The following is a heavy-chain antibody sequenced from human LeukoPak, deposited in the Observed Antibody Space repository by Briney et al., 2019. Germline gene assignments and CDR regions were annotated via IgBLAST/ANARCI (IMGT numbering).Heavy chain of an antibody. CDR3: ARDAQGYCSSTSCSPPGFDP. V-gene: IGHV4-31*03. CDR2: IYYSGST. Sequence: PSETLSLTCTASGGSISSGGYYWSWIRQHPGKGLEWIGYIYYSGSTYYNPSLKSRVTISVDTSKNQFSLKLSSVTAADTAVYYCARDAQGYCSSTSCSPPGFDPWGQGTLVTVSS. CDR1: GGSISSGGYY. D-gene: IGHD2-2*01. J-gene: IGHJ5*02.